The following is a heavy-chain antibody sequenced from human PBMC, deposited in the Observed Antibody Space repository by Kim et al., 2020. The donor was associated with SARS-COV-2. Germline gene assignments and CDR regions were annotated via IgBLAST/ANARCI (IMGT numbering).Heavy chain of an antibody. J-gene: IGHJ6*02. V-gene: IGHV4-31*03. CDR2: IYYSGST. CDR3: ARDREGRYYYGSGSSTNYYNYYGMNV. CDR1: GGSISSGGYY. Sequence: SETLSLTCTVSGGSISSGGYYWSWIRDHPGKGLEWIGYIYYSGSTYYKPSLKSRVTISVDTSKNQFSLKLSSVTAADTAVYYCARDREGRYYYGSGSSTNYYNYYGMNVWGQGTTVTVSS. D-gene: IGHD3-10*01.